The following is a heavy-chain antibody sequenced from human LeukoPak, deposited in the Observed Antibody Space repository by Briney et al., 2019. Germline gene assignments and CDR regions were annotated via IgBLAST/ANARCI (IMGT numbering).Heavy chain of an antibody. D-gene: IGHD5-12*01. CDR2: MNPNSGNT. CDR3: ARVLVGGMQWPRSDY. Sequence: ASVKVSYKASGYTFTSYDINWVRQATGQGLEWMGWMNPNSGNTGYAQKFQGRVTMTRSTSISTAYMELSSLRSEDTAVYYCARVLVGGMQWPRSDYWGQGTLVTVSS. CDR1: GYTFTSYD. J-gene: IGHJ4*02. V-gene: IGHV1-8*01.